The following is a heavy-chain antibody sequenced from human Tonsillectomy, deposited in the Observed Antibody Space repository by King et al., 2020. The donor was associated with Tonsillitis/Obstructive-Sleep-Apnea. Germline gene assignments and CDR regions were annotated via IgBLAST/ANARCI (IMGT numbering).Heavy chain of an antibody. V-gene: IGHV4-59*01. CDR2: IYYSGST. Sequence: LQLQESGPGLVKPSETLSLTCTVSGGSISSYYWSWLRQPPGKGLEWIGYIYYSGSTNYNPSLKSRVTISVDTSKNQFSLKLSSVTAADTAVYYCARHVPAAILGYYYYGMDVWGQGTTVTVSS. J-gene: IGHJ6*02. CDR1: GGSISSYY. CDR3: ARHVPAAILGYYYYGMDV. D-gene: IGHD2-2*02.